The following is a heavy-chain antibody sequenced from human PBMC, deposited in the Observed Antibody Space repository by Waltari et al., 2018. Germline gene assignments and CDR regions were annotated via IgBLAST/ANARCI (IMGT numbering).Heavy chain of an antibody. D-gene: IGHD4-4*01. CDR3: ARAYSGKKNPKET. Sequence: EVQLVESGGGLVQPGGSLRLSCAASGFTFSSHWIHWVRQAPGKGLGWVSRVNADGSDTEYADSVRGRDNISRDNAKNTLLLRMNSLRVEDTAVYYCARAYSGKKNPKETWGQGTLVTVSS. J-gene: IGHJ5*02. V-gene: IGHV3-74*03. CDR2: VNADGSDT. CDR1: GFTFSSHW.